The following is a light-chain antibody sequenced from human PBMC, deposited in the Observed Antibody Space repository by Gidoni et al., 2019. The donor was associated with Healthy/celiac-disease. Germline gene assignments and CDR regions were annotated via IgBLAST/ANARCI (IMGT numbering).Light chain of an antibody. J-gene: IGKJ4*01. Sequence: DIQMTQSPSTLSASVGDSVTITFRASQSISIWLAWYQQKSGKAPKLLISKASTLESVFPSRFSGSGSGTEFTLTVSSLQPDDFATYYCQQFSNYPLTFGGGTHLEIK. CDR2: KAS. CDR3: QQFSNYPLT. CDR1: QSISIW. V-gene: IGKV1-5*03.